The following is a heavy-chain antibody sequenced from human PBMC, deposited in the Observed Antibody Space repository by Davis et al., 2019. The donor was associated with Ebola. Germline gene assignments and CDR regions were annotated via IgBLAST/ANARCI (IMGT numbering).Heavy chain of an antibody. J-gene: IGHJ6*02. V-gene: IGHV1-69*04. CDR1: GGTFSSYA. Sequence: SVKVSCKASGGTFSSYAISWVRQAPGQGLEWMGRIIPILGIANYAQKLQSRVTMTTDTSTSTAYMELRSLRSDDTAVYYCAREGYCSSTSCYYDYYYYGMDVWGQGTTVTVSS. CDR3: AREGYCSSTSCYYDYYYYGMDV. D-gene: IGHD2-2*01. CDR2: IIPILGIA.